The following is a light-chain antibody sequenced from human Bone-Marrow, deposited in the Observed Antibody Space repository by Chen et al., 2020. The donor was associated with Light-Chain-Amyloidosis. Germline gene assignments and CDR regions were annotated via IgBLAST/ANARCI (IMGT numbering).Light chain of an antibody. CDR2: RDP. V-gene: IGLV3-25*03. CDR1: DLPTKY. Sequence: SYELTQPPSVSVSPGQSPRITCSGDDLPTKYAYWYQQKPGKAPVLVIHRDPERPSGISERFSGSSSGTTATLTISGVQAEDEADYHWQSADSSGTYEVIFGGGTKLTVL. J-gene: IGLJ2*01. CDR3: QSADSSGTYEVI.